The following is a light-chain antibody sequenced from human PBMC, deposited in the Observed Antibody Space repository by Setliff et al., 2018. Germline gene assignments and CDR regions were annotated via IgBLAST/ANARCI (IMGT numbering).Light chain of an antibody. CDR2: RNP. V-gene: IGLV1-40*01. CDR3: QSYGGGLNGYV. J-gene: IGLJ1*01. CDR1: SSNLGAGFT. Sequence: QSVLTQPPSVSGAPGQRVTISCTGSSSNLGAGFTVHWYQVLPGTAPTLPIYRNPFRPSGVPDRFSGSKSGTSASLAITGLQSEDEADYYCQSYGGGLNGYVFGTGTKVTVL.